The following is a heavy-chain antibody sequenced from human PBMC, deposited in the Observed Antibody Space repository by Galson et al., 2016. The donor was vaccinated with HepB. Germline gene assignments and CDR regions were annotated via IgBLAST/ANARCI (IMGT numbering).Heavy chain of an antibody. V-gene: IGHV3-7*03. CDR2: MNHDGSEK. J-gene: IGHJ4*02. CDR3: ARRGGYPLYYLDY. Sequence: SLRLSCAASGFNFRVYWMTWVRQAPGKGLEWVANMNHDGSEKHYVDSVKGRFTISRDNAKNSLYLQMNSLRAEDTAVYSCARRGGYPLYYLDYWGRGTLVTVSS. D-gene: IGHD3-10*01. CDR1: GFNFRVYW.